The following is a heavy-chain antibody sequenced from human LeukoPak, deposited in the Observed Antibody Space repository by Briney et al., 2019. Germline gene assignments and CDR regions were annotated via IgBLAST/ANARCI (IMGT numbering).Heavy chain of an antibody. CDR1: GYSISSGYY. CDR2: INHSGST. V-gene: IGHV4-38-2*02. CDR3: ARGRKRITMVRGVILSNWFDP. D-gene: IGHD3-10*01. Sequence: SETLSLTCTVSGYSISSGYYWGWIRQPPGKGLEWIGEINHSGSTNYNPSLKSRVTISVDTSKNQFSLKLSSVTAADTAVYYCARGRKRITMVRGVILSNWFDPWGQGTLVTVSS. J-gene: IGHJ5*02.